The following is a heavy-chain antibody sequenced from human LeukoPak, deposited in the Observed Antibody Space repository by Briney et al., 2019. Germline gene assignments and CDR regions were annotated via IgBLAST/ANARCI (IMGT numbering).Heavy chain of an antibody. D-gene: IGHD3-16*01. J-gene: IGHJ4*02. V-gene: IGHV3-74*01. CDR3: ASAYTYVRLGDH. CDR1: GLSFSNYW. CDR2: TNLHGTAV. Sequence: GGSLRLSCEVSGLSFSNYWMHWVRQAPGKGLVWVARTNLHGTAVDYADSVKGRFIISRDNAKNTLFLQMNSLRVEDTAVYYCASAYTYVRLGDHWGQGALVTVSS.